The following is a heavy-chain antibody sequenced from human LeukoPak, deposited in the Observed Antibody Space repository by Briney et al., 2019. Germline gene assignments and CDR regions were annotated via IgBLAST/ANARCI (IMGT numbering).Heavy chain of an antibody. CDR1: GDSVNSYY. Sequence: SETLSLTCSVSGDSVNSYYWNWIRQSAGKGLEWIGRIYTSGSTNYNPSLKSRVTISVDTSKNQFSLKLSSVTAADTAVYYCARAKRIGGSYYAGFDYWGQGTLVTVSS. CDR3: ARAKRIGGSYYAGFDY. V-gene: IGHV4-4*07. CDR2: IYTSGST. D-gene: IGHD1-26*01. J-gene: IGHJ4*02.